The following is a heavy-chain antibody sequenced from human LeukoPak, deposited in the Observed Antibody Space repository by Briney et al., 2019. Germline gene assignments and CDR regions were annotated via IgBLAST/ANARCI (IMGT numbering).Heavy chain of an antibody. CDR1: GFTFSSYG. J-gene: IGHJ4*02. V-gene: IGHV3-30*18. CDR3: AKLVSYYDSSGYPDY. D-gene: IGHD3-22*01. Sequence: PGGSLRLSCAASGFTFSSYGMHWVRQAPGKGLEWVAVISYDGSNKYYADSVKGRFTISRDNSKNTLYLQMISLRAEDTAVYYCAKLVSYYDSSGYPDYWGQGTLVTVSS. CDR2: ISYDGSNK.